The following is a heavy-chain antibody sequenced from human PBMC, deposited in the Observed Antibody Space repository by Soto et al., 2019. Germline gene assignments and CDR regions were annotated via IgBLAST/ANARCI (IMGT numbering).Heavy chain of an antibody. CDR3: AAGDEQWLVRFDY. CDR1: AYTFTSYA. Sequence: XSVKVSCKASAYTFTSYAMHWVRQAPGQRLEWMGWINAGNGNTKYSQKFQGRVTITRDTSASTAYMELSSLRSEDTAVYYCAAGDEQWLVRFDYWGQGTLVTASS. J-gene: IGHJ4*02. D-gene: IGHD6-19*01. V-gene: IGHV1-3*01. CDR2: INAGNGNT.